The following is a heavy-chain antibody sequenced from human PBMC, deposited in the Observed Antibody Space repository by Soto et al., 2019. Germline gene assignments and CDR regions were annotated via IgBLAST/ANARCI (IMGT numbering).Heavy chain of an antibody. Sequence: GESLKISCQGSGYNFATHWIGWVRHKAGKGLEWMGIIFPGDAETRYSPSFQGHITISADKSISIAYLRWSSLKASDTGMYYCATPGGFGMDVWGQGATVTVSS. CDR3: ATPGGFGMDV. CDR2: IFPGDAET. CDR1: GYNFATHW. J-gene: IGHJ6*02. D-gene: IGHD5-12*01. V-gene: IGHV5-51*01.